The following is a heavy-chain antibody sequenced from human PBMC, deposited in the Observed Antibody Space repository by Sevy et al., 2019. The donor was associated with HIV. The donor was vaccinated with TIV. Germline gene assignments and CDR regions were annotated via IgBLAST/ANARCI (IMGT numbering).Heavy chain of an antibody. J-gene: IGHJ4*02. V-gene: IGHV1-24*01. CDR3: ATTKDYYDSSGYPFDH. D-gene: IGHD3-22*01. Sequence: ASVKVSCKVSGYTLTALSMHWVRQAPGKVLEWMGTFDPEDGETRFAQKFQGRVTMTEDTSTDTTYMELSSLRSEDTAVYFCATTKDYYDSSGYPFDHWGQGALVTVSS. CDR1: GYTLTALS. CDR2: FDPEDGET.